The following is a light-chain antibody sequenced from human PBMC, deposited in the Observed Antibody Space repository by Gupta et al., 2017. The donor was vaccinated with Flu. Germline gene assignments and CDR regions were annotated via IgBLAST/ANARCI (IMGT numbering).Light chain of an antibody. CDR1: RSNIGSNS. CDR3: AAWDDSLNGHYV. CDR2: SSN. J-gene: IGLJ1*01. Sequence: QSVLAQPPSAYGTPGQRVTISCSGSRSNIGSNSVNWYQQVPGTSPKLLIYSSNQRPSGVPDRFAGSKSGTSASLAISGLQSEDEADYYCAAWDDSLNGHYVFGTGTKVTVL. V-gene: IGLV1-44*01.